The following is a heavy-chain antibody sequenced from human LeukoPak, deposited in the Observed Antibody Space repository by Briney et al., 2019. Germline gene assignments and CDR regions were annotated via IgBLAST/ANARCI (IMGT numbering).Heavy chain of an antibody. CDR2: INHSGST. Sequence: PSETLSLTCAVYGGSFSGYYWSWIRQPPGKGREWIGEINHSGSTNYNPSLKSRVTISVDTSKNQFSLKLSSVTAADTAVYYCARSPPTRSYYYGMDVWGQGTTVTVSS. CDR1: GGSFSGYY. CDR3: ARSPPTRSYYYGMDV. J-gene: IGHJ6*02. V-gene: IGHV4-34*01. D-gene: IGHD1-1*01.